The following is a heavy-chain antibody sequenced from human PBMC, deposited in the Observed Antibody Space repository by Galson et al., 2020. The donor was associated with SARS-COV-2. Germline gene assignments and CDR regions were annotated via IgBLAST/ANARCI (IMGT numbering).Heavy chain of an antibody. CDR1: GFTFRNYA. Sequence: GESLKISCAASGFTFRNYAMTWVRQAPGKGLEWVSAISGSSGGTYYADSVKGRFTISRDNSKNTLYLQMNRLRAADTAVYYCAKEDDTSGYFSGGLTYWGQGALVTVSS. V-gene: IGHV3-23*01. D-gene: IGHD3-22*01. CDR2: ISGSSGGT. CDR3: AKEDDTSGYFSGGLTY. J-gene: IGHJ4*02.